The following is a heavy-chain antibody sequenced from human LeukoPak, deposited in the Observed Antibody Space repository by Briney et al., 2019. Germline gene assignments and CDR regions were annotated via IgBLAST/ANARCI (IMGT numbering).Heavy chain of an antibody. V-gene: IGHV4-59*12. CDR3: ASRRYDILTGYGPDY. J-gene: IGHJ4*02. D-gene: IGHD3-9*01. CDR1: GGSISSYY. Sequence: SETLSLTCTVSGGSISSYYWRWIRQPPGKGLEWIRYIYYSGSTNYNPSLKSRVTMSVDTSKNQFSLKLSSVTAADTAVYYCASRRYDILTGYGPDYWGQGTLVTVSS. CDR2: IYYSGST.